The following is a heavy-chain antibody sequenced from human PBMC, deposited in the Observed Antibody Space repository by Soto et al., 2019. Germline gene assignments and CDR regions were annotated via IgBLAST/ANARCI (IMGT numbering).Heavy chain of an antibody. V-gene: IGHV3-30*18. CDR2: TSYDGNNK. CDR1: GFTFGNYG. CDR3: AKGGGSARDFDY. Sequence: QVQLVDSGGDVVQPGGSLRLSCTGSGFTFGNYGMHWVRQAPGKGLEWVASTSYDGNNKYYADSLKGRFTISRDNSKKMLYLQMTSLGPEDTAVYYCAKGGGSARDFDYWGQGALVTVSS. J-gene: IGHJ4*02. D-gene: IGHD1-26*01.